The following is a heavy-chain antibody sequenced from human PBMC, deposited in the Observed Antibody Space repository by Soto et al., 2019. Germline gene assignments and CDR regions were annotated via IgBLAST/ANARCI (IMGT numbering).Heavy chain of an antibody. Sequence: GGSLRLSCAASGFTFSSYAMSWVRQAPGKGLEWVSAISGSGGSTYYADSVKGRFTISRDNSKSTLYLQMNSLRAEDTAVYYCAKDYYYDSSGYSYYWGQGTLVTVSS. V-gene: IGHV3-23*01. J-gene: IGHJ4*02. D-gene: IGHD3-22*01. CDR3: AKDYYYDSSGYSYY. CDR2: ISGSGGST. CDR1: GFTFSSYA.